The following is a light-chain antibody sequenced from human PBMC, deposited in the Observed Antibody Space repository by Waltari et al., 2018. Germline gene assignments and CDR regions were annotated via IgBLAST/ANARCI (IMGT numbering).Light chain of an antibody. CDR1: QGISSY. J-gene: IGKJ4*01. V-gene: IGKV1-9*01. Sequence: DIQLTQSPSFLSASAGDRVTITCRASQGISSYLVWYQQKPGEAPKLLIHAASSLQSGVPSMFSGSGSGTEFTLTISSLQPEDFATYYCQQVNSYPLTFGGGTKVEIK. CDR3: QQVNSYPLT. CDR2: AAS.